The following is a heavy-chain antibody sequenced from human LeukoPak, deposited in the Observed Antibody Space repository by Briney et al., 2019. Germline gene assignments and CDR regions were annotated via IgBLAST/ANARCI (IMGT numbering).Heavy chain of an antibody. CDR2: INPNSGGT. CDR3: ARDLSSGWEGGGSESGDTDY. D-gene: IGHD6-19*01. J-gene: IGHJ4*02. Sequence: ASVKVSCKASGYTFTGHYMHWVRQAPGQGLEWMGRINPNSGGTNYAQKFQGRVTMTRDTSISTAYMELSRLRSDDTAVYYCARDLSSGWEGGGSESGDTDYWGQGTLVTVSS. V-gene: IGHV1-2*06. CDR1: GYTFTGHY.